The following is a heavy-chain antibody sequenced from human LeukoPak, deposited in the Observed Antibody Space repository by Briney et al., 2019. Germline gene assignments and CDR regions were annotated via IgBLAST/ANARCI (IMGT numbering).Heavy chain of an antibody. V-gene: IGHV4-38-2*02. J-gene: IGHJ4*02. CDR1: GYSISSDYY. D-gene: IGHD3-22*01. CDR3: ARIVVADFDY. Sequence: SETLSLICTVSGYSISSDYYWGWIRQPPGKGLEWIGGIYSSGSTYYNPSLKSRVTISVDTSKNQFSLKLSSVTAADTAVYYCARIVVADFDYWGQGTLVTVSS. CDR2: IYSSGST.